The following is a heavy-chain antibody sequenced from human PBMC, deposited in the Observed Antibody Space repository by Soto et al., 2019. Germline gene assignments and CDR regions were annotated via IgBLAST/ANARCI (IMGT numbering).Heavy chain of an antibody. CDR1: GFTVSSYG. J-gene: IGHJ5*02. Sequence: GALRLSCAASGFTVSSYGMHWVRQAPGKGLEWVAVISYDGSNKYYADSVKGRFTISRDNSKNTLYLQMNSLRAEDTAVYYCAKDPAATPLIVVVSTVGWFDPWGQGTLVTVSS. V-gene: IGHV3-30*18. CDR2: ISYDGSNK. CDR3: AKDPAATPLIVVVSTVGWFDP. D-gene: IGHD3-22*01.